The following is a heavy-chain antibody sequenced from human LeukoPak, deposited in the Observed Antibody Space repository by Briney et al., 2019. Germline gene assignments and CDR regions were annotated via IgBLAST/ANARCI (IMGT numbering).Heavy chain of an antibody. CDR1: GGSISSGGYY. Sequence: SQTLSPSCTVSGGSISSGGYYWSWIRQHPGKGLEWIGYIYYSGSTYYNPSLKSRVTISVDTSKNQFSLKLSSVTAADTAVYYCASIAVAGSSVYWGQGTLVTVSS. CDR3: ASIAVAGSSVY. V-gene: IGHV4-31*03. J-gene: IGHJ4*02. D-gene: IGHD6-19*01. CDR2: IYYSGST.